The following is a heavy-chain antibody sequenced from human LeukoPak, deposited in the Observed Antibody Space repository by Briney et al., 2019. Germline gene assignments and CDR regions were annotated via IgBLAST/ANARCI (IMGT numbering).Heavy chain of an antibody. CDR2: IKQDGSET. D-gene: IGHD3-22*01. CDR1: GFTFSRYW. J-gene: IGHJ4*02. Sequence: PGGSLRLSCAASGFTFSRYWMGWVRQAPRKGLEWVANIKQDGSETYYVDSVKGRFTIFRDNAKNSLYLQMNSLRAEDTAVYYCARDKGDYDTSGSLFVFGGQGTLVTVSS. CDR3: ARDKGDYDTSGSLFVF. V-gene: IGHV3-7*03.